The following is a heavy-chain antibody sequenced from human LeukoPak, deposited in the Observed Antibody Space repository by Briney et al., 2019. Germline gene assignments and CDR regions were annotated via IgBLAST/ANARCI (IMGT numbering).Heavy chain of an antibody. CDR3: ARIVATTQTSSYYYVMDA. CDR2: IYPGDSET. CDR1: GYPFTSYW. J-gene: IGHJ6*02. V-gene: IGHV5-51*01. Sequence: PGESLKISCKGSGYPFTSYWIALVRQMPGKGVEGMGSIYPGDSETRVSPSFQGQVTFSADKFMRVAYLRWSSLKASDTAMYYCARIVATTQTSSYYYVMDAWGQGTTVAVS. D-gene: IGHD5-12*01.